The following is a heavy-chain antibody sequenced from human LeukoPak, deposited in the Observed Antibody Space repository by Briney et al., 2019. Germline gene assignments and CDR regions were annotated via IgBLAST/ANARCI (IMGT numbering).Heavy chain of an antibody. J-gene: IGHJ4*02. D-gene: IGHD4-17*01. CDR2: INTNTGNP. CDR3: ARDWTDYGDYTRFDY. V-gene: IGHV7-4-1*02. Sequence: GASVKVSCKASGYTSTSYAMNWVRQAPGQGLEWMGWINTNTGNPTYAQGFTGRFVFSLDTSVSTPYLQISSLKAEDTAVYYCARDWTDYGDYTRFDYWGQGTLVTVSS. CDR1: GYTSTSYA.